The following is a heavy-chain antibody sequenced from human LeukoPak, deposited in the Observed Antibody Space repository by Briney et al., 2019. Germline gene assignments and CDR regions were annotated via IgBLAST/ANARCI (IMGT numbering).Heavy chain of an antibody. Sequence: PGRSLRLSCTASGFTFGDYAMSWVRQAPGKGLEWVGFIRSKAYGGTTEYAASVKGRFTISRDGSKSIAYLQMNSLKTEDTAVYYCTRDGGRRMRDNWFDPGGQGTLVTVSS. CDR2: IRSKAYGGTT. J-gene: IGHJ5*02. CDR1: GFTFGDYA. D-gene: IGHD2-8*01. V-gene: IGHV3-49*04. CDR3: TRDGGRRMRDNWFDP.